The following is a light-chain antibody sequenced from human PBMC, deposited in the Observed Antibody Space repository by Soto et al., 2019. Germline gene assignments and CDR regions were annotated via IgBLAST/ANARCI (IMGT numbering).Light chain of an antibody. CDR2: DAS. CDR3: QQYNSYWT. V-gene: IGKV1-5*01. J-gene: IGKJ1*01. Sequence: DIQMTQSPSTLSAFVGDRVTITCRASQSISSWLAWYQQKPGKAPKLLIYDASSLESGVPSRFSGSGSGTEFTLTISSLQPDDSATYYCQQYNSYWTFGQGTKVEIK. CDR1: QSISSW.